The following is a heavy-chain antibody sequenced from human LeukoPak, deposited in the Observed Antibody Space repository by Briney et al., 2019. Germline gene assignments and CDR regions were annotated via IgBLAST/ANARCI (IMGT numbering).Heavy chain of an antibody. CDR2: INHSGST. D-gene: IGHD3-3*01. CDR1: GGSFGGYY. J-gene: IGHJ4*02. V-gene: IGHV4-34*01. CDR3: ASNTIFGVAGIDY. Sequence: SETLSLTCAVYGGSFGGYYWSWIRQPPGKGLEWIGEINHSGSTNYNPSLKSRVTISVDTSKNQFSLKLSSVTAADTAVYYCASNTIFGVAGIDYWGQGTLVTVSS.